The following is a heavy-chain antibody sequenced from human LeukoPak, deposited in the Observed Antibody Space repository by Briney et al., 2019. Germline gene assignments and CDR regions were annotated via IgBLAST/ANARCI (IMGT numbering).Heavy chain of an antibody. CDR3: ARGTYYYDSSGYYYRPPYYYYGMDV. D-gene: IGHD3-22*01. Sequence: SETLSLTCAVYGGSFSGYYWSWIRQPPGKGLEWIGEINHSGSTNYNPSLKSRVTISVDTSKNQFPLKLSSVTAADTAVYYCARGTYYYDSSGYYYRPPYYYYGMDVRGQGTTVTVSS. CDR2: INHSGST. V-gene: IGHV4-34*01. J-gene: IGHJ6*02. CDR1: GGSFSGYY.